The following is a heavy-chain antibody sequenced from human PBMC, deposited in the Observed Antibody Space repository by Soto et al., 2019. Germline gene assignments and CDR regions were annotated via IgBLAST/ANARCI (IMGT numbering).Heavy chain of an antibody. CDR2: TGSGTGPG. CDR3: ARRDSGGFYRFFDS. CDR1: GGSLSTNP. D-gene: IGHD2-15*01. Sequence: QVQLVQSGTEVKKPGSSVKVSCKASGGSLSTNPISWVRQTPGQGLEWMGGTGSGTGPGNHAQKFQGRRTFTADKSTSTVYMELTNLSSEDTAVYYCARRDSGGFYRFFDSWGQGTLVTVSS. V-gene: IGHV1-69*06. J-gene: IGHJ4*02.